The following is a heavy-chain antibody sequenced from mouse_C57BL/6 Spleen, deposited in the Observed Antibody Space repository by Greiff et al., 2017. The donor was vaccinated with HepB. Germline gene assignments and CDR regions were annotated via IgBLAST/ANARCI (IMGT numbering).Heavy chain of an antibody. D-gene: IGHD2-2*01. V-gene: IGHV3-6*01. Sequence: ESGPGLVKPSQSLSLTCSVTGYSITSGYYWHWIRQFPGNKLEWMGYISYDGSNNYNPSLKNRISITRDTSKNQFFLKLNSVTTEDTATYYCARVMVTTGFAYWGQGTLVTVSA. CDR2: ISYDGSN. J-gene: IGHJ3*01. CDR1: GYSITSGYY. CDR3: ARVMVTTGFAY.